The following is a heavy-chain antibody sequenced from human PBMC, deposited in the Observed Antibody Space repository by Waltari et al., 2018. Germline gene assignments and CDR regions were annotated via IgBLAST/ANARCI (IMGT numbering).Heavy chain of an antibody. D-gene: IGHD3-3*01. J-gene: IGHJ4*02. V-gene: IGHV3-20*04. CDR3: ARDPPPYYDFWSGYQKEYYFDY. CDR1: GFTFDDYG. CDR2: INWNGGST. Sequence: EVQLVESGGGVVRPGGSLRLSCAASGFTFDDYGMSWVRQAPGKGLEWVSGINWNGGSTGYADSVKGRFTISRDNAKNSLYLQMNSLRAEDTALYYCARDPPPYYDFWSGYQKEYYFDYWAREPWSPSPQ.